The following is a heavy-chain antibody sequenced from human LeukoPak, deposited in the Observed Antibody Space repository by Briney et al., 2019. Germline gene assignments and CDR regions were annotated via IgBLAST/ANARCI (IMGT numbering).Heavy chain of an antibody. J-gene: IGHJ4*02. Sequence: SETLSLTCTVSGGFISSYYWSWIRQPPGKGLEWIGYIYYSGSTNYNPSLKSRVTISVDTSKNQFSLKLSSVTAADTAVYYCARHSGSYYFDYWGKGTLVTVSS. D-gene: IGHD1-26*01. V-gene: IGHV4-59*08. CDR1: GGFISSYY. CDR3: ARHSGSYYFDY. CDR2: IYYSGST.